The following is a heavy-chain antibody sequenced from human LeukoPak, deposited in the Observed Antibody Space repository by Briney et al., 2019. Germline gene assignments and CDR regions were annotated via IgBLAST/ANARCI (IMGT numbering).Heavy chain of an antibody. CDR2: FDPEDGET. V-gene: IGHV1-24*01. CDR1: GYTLTELS. J-gene: IGHJ3*02. D-gene: IGHD3-16*01. CDR3: ATPKGGQTAGAFDI. Sequence: ASVKVSCKVSGYTLTELSMHWVRQAPGKGLEWMGGFDPEDGETIYAQKSQGRVTMTEDTSTDTAYMELSSLRSEDTAVYYCATPKGGQTAGAFDIWGQGTMVTVSS.